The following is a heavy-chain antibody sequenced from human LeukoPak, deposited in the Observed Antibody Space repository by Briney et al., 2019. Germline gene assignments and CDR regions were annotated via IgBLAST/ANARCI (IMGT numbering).Heavy chain of an antibody. CDR1: SGSINNNY. J-gene: IGHJ5*02. Sequence: SETLSLTCTVSSGSINNNYWNWIRQPPGKGLEWIGYMLYSGSTMYNPSLKSRVTISVDTSKNQFSLHLNSVTPEDTAVYYCARRLTQYDCFDPWGQGILVTVSS. CDR2: MLYSGST. D-gene: IGHD2-2*01. V-gene: IGHV4-59*12. CDR3: ARRLTQYDCFDP.